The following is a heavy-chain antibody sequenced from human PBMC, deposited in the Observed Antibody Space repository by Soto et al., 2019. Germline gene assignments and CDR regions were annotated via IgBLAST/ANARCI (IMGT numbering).Heavy chain of an antibody. V-gene: IGHV3-33*01. CDR1: GFTFSSYG. Sequence: QPGGSLRLSCAASGFTFSSYGMHWVRQAPGKGLEWVAVIWYDGSNKYYADSVKGRFTISRDNSKNTLYLQMNSLRAEDTAVYYCARAAYYYDSSGYYHYFDYWGQGTLVTVSS. D-gene: IGHD3-22*01. CDR3: ARAAYYYDSSGYYHYFDY. CDR2: IWYDGSNK. J-gene: IGHJ4*02.